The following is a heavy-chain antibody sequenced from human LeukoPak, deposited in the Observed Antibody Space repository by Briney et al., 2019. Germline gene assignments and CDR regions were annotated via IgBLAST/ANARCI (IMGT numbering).Heavy chain of an antibody. CDR1: GFTFSTYA. D-gene: IGHD4-17*01. CDR3: ARDPNGDYIGAFEI. Sequence: GGSLRLSCAASGFTFSTYAMMWLRQAPGKGLEWVSAIRGGGSTTFYADSVKGRFTISRDNSKNTLYLQMSSLRVDDTAVYYCARDPNGDYIGAFEIWGQGTMVTVSS. CDR2: IRGGGSTT. J-gene: IGHJ3*02. V-gene: IGHV3-23*01.